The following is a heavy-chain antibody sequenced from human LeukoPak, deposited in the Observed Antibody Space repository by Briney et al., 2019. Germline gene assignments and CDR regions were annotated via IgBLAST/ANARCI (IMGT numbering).Heavy chain of an antibody. CDR3: AKDSSYFRHFDY. Sequence: GGSLRLSCAASGFTFSSYAMSWVRQAPGKGLEWVSAISGSGGSTYYADSAKGRFTISRDNSKNTLYLQMNSLRAEDTAVYYCAKDSSYFRHFDYWGQGTLVTVSS. CDR1: GFTFSSYA. CDR2: ISGSGGST. V-gene: IGHV3-23*01. D-gene: IGHD1-26*01. J-gene: IGHJ4*02.